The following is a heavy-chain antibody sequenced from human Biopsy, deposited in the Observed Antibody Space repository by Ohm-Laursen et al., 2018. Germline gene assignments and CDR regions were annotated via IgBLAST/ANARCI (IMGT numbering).Heavy chain of an antibody. CDR3: ARERGFYSDRTVPGYFDL. Sequence: SDTLSLTCTVSGDSISSYYWSWIRQPPGKGLEWIGYVYYTGSTDYNPSLQSRVTISVDTSKNHFSLRLRSVTPADTAIYYCARERGFYSDRTVPGYFDLWGRGTRVTVSS. CDR2: VYYTGST. D-gene: IGHD3-22*01. J-gene: IGHJ2*01. CDR1: GDSISSYY. V-gene: IGHV4-59*01.